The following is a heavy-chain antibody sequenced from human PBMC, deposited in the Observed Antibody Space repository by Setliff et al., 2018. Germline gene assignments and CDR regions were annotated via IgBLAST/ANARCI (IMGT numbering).Heavy chain of an antibody. CDR2: TIPMFGTT. CDR1: GGTFTKYG. CDR3: VREGVDRRSSTDYRYYMDV. Sequence: GASVKVSCKASGGTFTKYGISWVRQAPGQGLEWMGGTIPMFGTTNYARKFQGRVTIISDESTSTAYMQLSSLRSDDTAVYYCVREGVDRRSSTDYRYYMDVWGKGTTVTVSS. D-gene: IGHD6-6*01. J-gene: IGHJ6*03. V-gene: IGHV1-69*13.